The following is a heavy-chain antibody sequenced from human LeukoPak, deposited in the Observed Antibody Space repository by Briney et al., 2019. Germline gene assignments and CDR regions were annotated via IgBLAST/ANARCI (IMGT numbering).Heavy chain of an antibody. CDR1: KFNFRNYG. CDR3: ARGDCSGGACREAFDY. CDR2: VWYDGNTK. V-gene: IGHV3-33*01. D-gene: IGHD2-15*01. J-gene: IGHJ4*02. Sequence: PGGSLRLSCAASKFNFRNYGMHWVRQAPGKGLEWVAVVWYDGNTKYYADSVKGRFTISRDNSKNTLYLQMNSLRTEDTAVYYCARGDCSGGACREAFDYWGQGTLVTVSS.